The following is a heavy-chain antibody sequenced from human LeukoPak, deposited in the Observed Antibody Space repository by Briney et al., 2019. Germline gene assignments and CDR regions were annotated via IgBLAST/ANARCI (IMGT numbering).Heavy chain of an antibody. D-gene: IGHD2-21*01. CDR2: INHSGST. CDR1: GGSISSYC. CDR3: CLGGDFDY. Sequence: PSETLSLTCTVSGGSISSYCWSWIRQPPGKGLEWIGEINHSGSTNYNPSLKSRVTISVDTSKNQFSLKLSSVTAADTAVYYCCLGGDFDYWGQGTLVTVSS. J-gene: IGHJ4*02. V-gene: IGHV4-34*01.